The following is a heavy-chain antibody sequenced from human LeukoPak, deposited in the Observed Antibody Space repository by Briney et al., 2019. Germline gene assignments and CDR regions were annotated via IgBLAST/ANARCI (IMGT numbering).Heavy chain of an antibody. V-gene: IGHV4-61*01. D-gene: IGHD3-3*01. J-gene: IGHJ4*02. Sequence: SETLSLTCTVSGGSVSSRSYYWSWIRQPPGKGLEWIGYIYYSGSTNYNPSLKSRVTISVDTSKNQFSLKLSSVTAADTAVYYCARGRRTYYDFWSGYYYFDYWGQGTLVTVSS. CDR2: IYYSGST. CDR3: ARGRRTYYDFWSGYYYFDY. CDR1: GGSVSSRSYY.